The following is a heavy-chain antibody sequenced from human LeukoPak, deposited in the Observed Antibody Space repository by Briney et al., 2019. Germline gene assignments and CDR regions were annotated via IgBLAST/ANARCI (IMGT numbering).Heavy chain of an antibody. V-gene: IGHV4-38-2*01. Sequence: PSETLSLTCAVSGYSISSGYYWGWIRQPPGKGLEWIGSIYHSGSTYYNPSLKSRVTISVDTSKNPFSLKLRSVTAADTAVYYCARRPGPHPHYFDYWGQGTLVTVSS. J-gene: IGHJ4*02. CDR1: GYSISSGYY. D-gene: IGHD3-10*01. CDR2: IYHSGST. CDR3: ARRPGPHPHYFDY.